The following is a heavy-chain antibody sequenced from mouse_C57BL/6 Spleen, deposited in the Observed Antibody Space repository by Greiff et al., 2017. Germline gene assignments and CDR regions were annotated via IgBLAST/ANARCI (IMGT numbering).Heavy chain of an antibody. D-gene: IGHD2-5*01. CDR1: GYAFTNYL. J-gene: IGHJ3*01. CDR3: ARRSNYGFAY. Sequence: QVQLQQSGAELVRPGTSVKVSCKASGYAFTNYLIEWVKQRPGQGLEWIGVINPGSGGTNYNEKFKGKATLTADKSSSTAYMQLSSLTSEDSAVYFCARRSNYGFAYWGQGTLVTVSA. V-gene: IGHV1-54*01. CDR2: INPGSGGT.